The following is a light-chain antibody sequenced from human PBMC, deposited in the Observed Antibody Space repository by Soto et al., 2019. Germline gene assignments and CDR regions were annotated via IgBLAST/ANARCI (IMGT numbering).Light chain of an antibody. CDR3: SSYTSSSTPHVV. CDR2: EVS. CDR1: SSDVGGYNY. J-gene: IGLJ2*01. Sequence: QSALTQPASVSGSPGQSITISCSGTSSDVGGYNYVSWYQQHPGRAPKLMIYEVSNRPSGVSIRFSGSKSGNTASLTISGLQAEDEADYYCSSYTSSSTPHVVFGGGTKLTVL. V-gene: IGLV2-14*01.